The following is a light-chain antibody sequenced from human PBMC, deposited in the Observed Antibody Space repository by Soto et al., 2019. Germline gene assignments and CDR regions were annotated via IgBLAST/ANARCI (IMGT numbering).Light chain of an antibody. Sequence: IMMTQSPATLSMSPGEGATLSCRASQSIENKLAWYHQRHGQPPRLVIYGASTRTTGIPVRFSGSGSGTGFSLDISVLQSEDFGAYYCQQYRSWRRFGEGTTVEVK. V-gene: IGKV3D-15*01. CDR3: QQYRSWRR. CDR2: GAS. J-gene: IGKJ1*01. CDR1: QSIENK.